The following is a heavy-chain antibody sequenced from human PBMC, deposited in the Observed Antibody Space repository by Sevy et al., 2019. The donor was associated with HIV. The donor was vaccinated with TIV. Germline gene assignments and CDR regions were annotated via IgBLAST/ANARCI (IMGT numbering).Heavy chain of an antibody. J-gene: IGHJ6*04. Sequence: GGSLRLSCAASGFTFSSYWMNWVRQAPGKGLEWVANIKEDGSDKYYVDSVQGRFTISRDNAQNSLYLEMNSLRAEDTNDYYRARWDVWGKGTTVTVSS. CDR3: ARWDV. CDR2: IKEDGSDK. CDR1: GFTFSSYW. V-gene: IGHV3-7*01.